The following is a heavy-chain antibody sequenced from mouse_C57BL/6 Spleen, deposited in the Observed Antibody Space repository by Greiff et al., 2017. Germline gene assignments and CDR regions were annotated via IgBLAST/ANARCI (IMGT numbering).Heavy chain of an antibody. J-gene: IGHJ4*01. Sequence: QVQLQQSGAELVKPGASVKISCKASGYAFSSYWMNWVKQRPGKGLEWIGQIYPGDGDTNYNGKFKGKATLTADKSSSTAYMQLSSLTSEDSSVYFCAREYYYGSIYAIDYWGQGTSVTVSS. CDR2: IYPGDGDT. CDR3: AREYYYGSIYAIDY. D-gene: IGHD1-1*01. CDR1: GYAFSSYW. V-gene: IGHV1-80*01.